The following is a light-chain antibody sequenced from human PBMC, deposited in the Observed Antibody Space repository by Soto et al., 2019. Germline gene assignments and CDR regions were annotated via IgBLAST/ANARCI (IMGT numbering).Light chain of an antibody. V-gene: IGLV2-11*01. Sequence: QSALTHPRSVSGSPGQSVTISCTGTSSDVGGYNYVSWYRQHPGKAPKLMIYDVSKRPSGVPDRFSGSKSGNTASLTISGLQAEDEADYYCCSYAGSYTWVFVTGTKVTVL. CDR3: CSYAGSYTWV. CDR2: DVS. J-gene: IGLJ1*01. CDR1: SSDVGGYNY.